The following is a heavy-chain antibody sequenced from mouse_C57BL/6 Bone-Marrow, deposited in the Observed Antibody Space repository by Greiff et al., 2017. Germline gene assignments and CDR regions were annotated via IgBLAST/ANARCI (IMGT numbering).Heavy chain of an antibody. J-gene: IGHJ4*01. CDR2: INPNNGGT. Sequence: EVQLQQSGPELVKPGASVKMSCKASGYTFTDYNMHWVKQSHGKSLEWIGYINPNNGGTSYNQKFKGKATLTVNKSSSTAYMELRSLTSKDSAVYYCARGRALRCNYYAMDYWGQGTSVTVSS. D-gene: IGHD1-1*01. V-gene: IGHV1-22*01. CDR1: GYTFTDYN. CDR3: ARGRALRCNYYAMDY.